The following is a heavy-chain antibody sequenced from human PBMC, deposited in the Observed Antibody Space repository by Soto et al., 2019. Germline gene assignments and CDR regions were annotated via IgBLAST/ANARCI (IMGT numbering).Heavy chain of an antibody. Sequence: EVQLVESGGGLVQPGGSLRLSCAASGFTFSSYWMHWVRQAPGKGLVWVSRINSDGSSTSYADSVKGRFTISRGNAKNTLYLQMNSLTAEDTVVYGFAVAVVGPAGLGSWGHVALVTV. V-gene: IGHV3-74*01. CDR2: INSDGSST. CDR1: GFTFSSYW. D-gene: IGHD6-19*01. CDR3: AVAVVGPAGLGS. J-gene: IGHJ5*01.